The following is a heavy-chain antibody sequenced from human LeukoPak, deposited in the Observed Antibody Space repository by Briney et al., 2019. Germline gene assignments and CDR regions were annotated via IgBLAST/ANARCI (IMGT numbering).Heavy chain of an antibody. D-gene: IGHD1-26*01. CDR3: ARVAEVSSQPLWD. V-gene: IGHV1-69*05. CDR1: GYTFTSYA. CDR2: IIPIFGTA. J-gene: IGHJ4*02. Sequence: GASVKVSCKASGYTFTSYAISWVRQAPGQGLEWMGGIIPIFGTANYAQKFQGRVTITTDESTSTAYMELSSLRSEDTAVYYCARVAEVSSQPLWDWGQGTLVTVSS.